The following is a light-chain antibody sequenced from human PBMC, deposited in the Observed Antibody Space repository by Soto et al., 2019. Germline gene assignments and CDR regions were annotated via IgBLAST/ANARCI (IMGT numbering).Light chain of an antibody. CDR1: QNITNNY. V-gene: IGKV3-20*01. CDR2: GAS. Sequence: EIVLTQSPGTLSLSPGERATLPCRASQNITNNYVAWYQHKPGQAPRLLIYGASSRATGIPVRFSGSGSGTDFTLTISRLEPEGFGVYYCQQQANSLRTFGQGTKGDIK. CDR3: QQQANSLRT. J-gene: IGKJ1*01.